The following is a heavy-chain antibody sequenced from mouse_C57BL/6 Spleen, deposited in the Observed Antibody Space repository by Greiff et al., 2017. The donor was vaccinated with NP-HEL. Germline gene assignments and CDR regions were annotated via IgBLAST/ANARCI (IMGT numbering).Heavy chain of an antibody. CDR1: GYSITSGYY. J-gene: IGHJ3*01. Sequence: EVKLQESGPGLVKPSQSLSLTCSVTGYSITSGYYWNWIRQFPGNKLEWMGYISYDGSNNYNPSLKNRISITRDTSKNQFFLKLNSVTTEDTATYYCAREDYGYAGFAYWGQGTLVTVSA. V-gene: IGHV3-6*01. D-gene: IGHD2-2*01. CDR2: ISYDGSN. CDR3: AREDYGYAGFAY.